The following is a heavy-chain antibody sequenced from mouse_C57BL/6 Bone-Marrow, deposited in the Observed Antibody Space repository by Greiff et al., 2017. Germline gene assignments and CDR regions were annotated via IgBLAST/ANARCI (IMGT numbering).Heavy chain of an antibody. V-gene: IGHV1-72*01. D-gene: IGHD1-1*01. CDR1: GYTFTSYW. CDR3: ARDYYGSSPYWYFDV. J-gene: IGHJ1*03. CDR2: IDPNSGGT. Sequence: QFQLQQPGAELVKPGASVKLSCKASGYTFTSYWMHWVKQRPGRGLEWIGRIDPNSGGTKYNEKFKSKATLTVDKPSSTAYMQLSSLTSEDSAVYYCARDYYGSSPYWYFDVWGTGTTVTVSS.